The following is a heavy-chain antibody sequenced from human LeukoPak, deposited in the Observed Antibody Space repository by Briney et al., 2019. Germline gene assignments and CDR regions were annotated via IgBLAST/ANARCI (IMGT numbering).Heavy chain of an antibody. V-gene: IGHV4-39*01. CDR2: IDYSGST. D-gene: IGHD6-19*01. J-gene: IGHJ4*02. CDR3: ARLVSVRYSSGWYVDY. CDR1: GGSISSSSYY. Sequence: SETLSLTCAVSGGSISSSSYYWGWTRQPPGKGLECIANIDYSGSTYYNPSLESRVTISVDTSKNQFSLKLSSVTAADTAVYYCARLVSVRYSSGWYVDYWGQGTLVTVSS.